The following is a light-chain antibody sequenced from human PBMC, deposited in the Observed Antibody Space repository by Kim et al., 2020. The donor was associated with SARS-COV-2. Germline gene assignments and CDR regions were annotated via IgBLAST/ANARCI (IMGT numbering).Light chain of an antibody. CDR2: HNT. Sequence: SYELAQPPSLSVAPGETARITCAASNIETKSVHWYQRRPGQAPVLVMYHNTDRPSGIPQRFSGSNSGNTATLTISRVEAGDEADYFCQVWDFATDHVFGPGTKVTVL. V-gene: IGLV3-21*04. J-gene: IGLJ1*01. CDR3: QVWDFATDHV. CDR1: NIETKS.